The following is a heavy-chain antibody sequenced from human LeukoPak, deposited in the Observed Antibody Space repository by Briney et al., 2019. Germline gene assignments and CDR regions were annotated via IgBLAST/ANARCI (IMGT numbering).Heavy chain of an antibody. CDR3: AKDRYSSTTCSPDY. V-gene: IGHV3-23*01. D-gene: IGHD2-2*01. CDR2: INGSGSST. Sequence: GGSLRLSCAASGFTFSSYAMSWVRQAPGKGLEWDSVINGSGSSTNYADSVKGRFTISRDNSKNTLYLQMNSLRADDTAVYYCAKDRYSSTTCSPDYWGQGTLVTVSS. J-gene: IGHJ4*02. CDR1: GFTFSSYA.